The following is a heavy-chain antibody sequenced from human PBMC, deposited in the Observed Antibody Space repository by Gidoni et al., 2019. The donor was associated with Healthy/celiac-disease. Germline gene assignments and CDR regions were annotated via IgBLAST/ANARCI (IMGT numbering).Heavy chain of an antibody. V-gene: IGHV5-51*01. CDR3: ARSPVSSSWYENFDY. J-gene: IGHJ4*02. CDR2: IYPGDSDT. Sequence: EVQLVQSGAEVKKPGASLKISRKGSGYSFTSYWIGWVRQMPGKGLEWMGIIYPGDSDTRYSPSFQGQVTISADKSISTAYLQWSSLKASDTAMYYCARSPVSSSWYENFDYWGQGTLVTVSS. CDR1: GYSFTSYW. D-gene: IGHD6-13*01.